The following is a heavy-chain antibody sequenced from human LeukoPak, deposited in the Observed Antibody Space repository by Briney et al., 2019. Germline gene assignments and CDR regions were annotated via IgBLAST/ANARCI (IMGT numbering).Heavy chain of an antibody. D-gene: IGHD6-13*01. CDR3: ARSYLTAAATGYFDY. CDR1: GGSISNYY. J-gene: IGHJ4*02. CDR2: IYNSGST. Sequence: PSETLSLTCIVSGGSISNYYWSWIRQPPGKGLEWIGYIYNSGSTNYNPSLKSRVTISVDTSRNQFSLKLSSVTAADTAVYYCARSYLTAAATGYFDYWGLGTLVTVSS. V-gene: IGHV4-59*01.